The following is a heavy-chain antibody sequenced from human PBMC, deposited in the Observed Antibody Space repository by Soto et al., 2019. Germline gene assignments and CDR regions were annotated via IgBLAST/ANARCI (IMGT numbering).Heavy chain of an antibody. CDR3: ARSGYGSTWSPDY. V-gene: IGHV3-7*01. J-gene: IGHJ4*02. Sequence: EVQLVESGGGLVQPGGSLRLSCAASGFTFSDYWMNWVRQAPGKGLEWVTSIKQDGSETYYVDSVKGRFAISKDNDKDSLFLEMNSLRVEDTALYYCARSGYGSTWSPDYWGQGTLVTVSS. CDR1: GFTFSDYW. D-gene: IGHD6-13*01. CDR2: IKQDGSET.